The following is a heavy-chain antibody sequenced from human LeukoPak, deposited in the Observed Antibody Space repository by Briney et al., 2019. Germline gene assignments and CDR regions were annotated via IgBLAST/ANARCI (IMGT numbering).Heavy chain of an antibody. J-gene: IGHJ4*02. Sequence: ASVKVSCKASGYTFTSYGISWVRQAPGQGLEWMGWISAYNGNTNYAQKLQGRVTMTTDTSTSTAYLELRSLRSDDTDVYYCARDKALYLLYSSSSERPPFDYWGQGTLVTVSS. CDR2: ISAYNGNT. CDR3: ARDKALYLLYSSSSERPPFDY. V-gene: IGHV1-18*01. CDR1: GYTFTSYG. D-gene: IGHD6-6*01.